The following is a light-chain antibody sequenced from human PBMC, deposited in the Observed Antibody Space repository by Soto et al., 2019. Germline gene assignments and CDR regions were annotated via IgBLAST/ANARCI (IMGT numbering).Light chain of an antibody. Sequence: DIQMTQSPSTLSASVGDRVTITCRASQSISSWLAWYQQKPGKAPKLLIYKASSLESGGPSRFSGSGSGTEFSLTISSLQPDDFATYYCQQYNSYPTCGQGTKVEIK. CDR2: KAS. CDR1: QSISSW. V-gene: IGKV1-5*03. CDR3: QQYNSYPT. J-gene: IGKJ1*01.